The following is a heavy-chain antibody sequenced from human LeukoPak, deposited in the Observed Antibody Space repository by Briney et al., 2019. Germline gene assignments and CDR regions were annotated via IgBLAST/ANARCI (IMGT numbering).Heavy chain of an antibody. V-gene: IGHV3-23*01. CDR3: ARRFCSGGSCFGFTLDY. Sequence: GGSLRLSCAASAFTFSNYDMTWVRQAPGGGLEWVSRISGSGVNTYYSDSVKDRFTISRDNSKNTLYLQMNSLRTEDTAVYYCARRFCSGGSCFGFTLDYWGQGTLVTVSS. CDR2: ISGSGVNT. CDR1: AFTFSNYD. J-gene: IGHJ4*02. D-gene: IGHD2-15*01.